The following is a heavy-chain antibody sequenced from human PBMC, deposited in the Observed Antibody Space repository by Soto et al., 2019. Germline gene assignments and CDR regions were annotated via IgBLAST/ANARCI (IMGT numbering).Heavy chain of an antibody. J-gene: IGHJ6*02. Sequence: SETLSLTCTVSGDSITNSDYYWNWIRQSPGKGLEWIASIDYSGNTYYNPSLKSRVVISADTSKNLFSLKLRSVTAADTALYFCARDAPYYSGLDVCGQGTTVTV. V-gene: IGHV4-30-4*01. CDR2: IDYSGNT. CDR1: GDSITNSDYY. CDR3: ARDAPYYSGLDV.